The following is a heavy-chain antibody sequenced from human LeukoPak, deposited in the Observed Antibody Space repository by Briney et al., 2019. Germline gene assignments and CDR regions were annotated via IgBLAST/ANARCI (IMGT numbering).Heavy chain of an antibody. CDR2: ISVYNGNT. Sequence: ASVKVSCKASGYAFTSYALSWVRQAPGQGLEWMGWISVYNGNTNYAQKFQGRVTMTTDTSTSTAYMELRSLRSDDTAVYYCARGPAGIPNVFDYWGQGTLVTVSS. CDR1: GYAFTSYA. CDR3: ARGPAGIPNVFDY. J-gene: IGHJ4*02. V-gene: IGHV1-18*01. D-gene: IGHD6-13*01.